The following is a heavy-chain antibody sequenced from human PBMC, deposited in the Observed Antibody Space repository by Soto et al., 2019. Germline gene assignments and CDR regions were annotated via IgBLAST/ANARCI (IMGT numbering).Heavy chain of an antibody. CDR1: GFTFGDYA. CDR3: TRITMVRVPYPLQSAGMDA. D-gene: IGHD3-10*01. V-gene: IGHV3-49*04. Sequence: GGSLRLSCTASGFTFGDYAMSWVRQAPGKGLEWVGFIRSKAYGGTTEYAASVKGRFTISRDDSKSIAYLQMNSLKTEDTAVYYCTRITMVRVPYPLQSAGMDAWGQGTTVTVSS. CDR2: IRSKAYGGTT. J-gene: IGHJ6*02.